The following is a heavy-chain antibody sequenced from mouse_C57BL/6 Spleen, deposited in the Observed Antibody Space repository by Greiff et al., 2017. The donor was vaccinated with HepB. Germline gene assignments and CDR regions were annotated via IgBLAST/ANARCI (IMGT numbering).Heavy chain of an antibody. V-gene: IGHV1-69*01. CDR1: GYTFTSYW. D-gene: IGHD1-1*01. CDR2: IDPSDSYT. Sequence: VQLQQPGAELVMPGASVKLSCKASGYTFTSYWMHWVKQRPGQGLEWIGEIDPSDSYTNYNQKFKGKSTLTVDKSSSTAYMQLSSLTSEDSAVYYCARSRTVVANFDYWGQGTTLTVSS. CDR3: ARSRTVVANFDY. J-gene: IGHJ2*01.